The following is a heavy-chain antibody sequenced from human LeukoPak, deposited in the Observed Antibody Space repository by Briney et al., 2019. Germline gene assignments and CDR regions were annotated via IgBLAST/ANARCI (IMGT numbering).Heavy chain of an antibody. J-gene: IGHJ6*02. CDR3: ARNYGSGSHYFYGIDV. Sequence: PGGSLRLSCAASGFTFSSYDMHWVRQATGKGLEWVSGIGIGGHTYYLGSVKGRFTISREDAKNSLYLQMDSLRAGDTAVYYCARNYGSGSHYFYGIDVWGQGTTVTVSS. CDR2: IGIGGHT. D-gene: IGHD3-10*01. CDR1: GFTFSSYD. V-gene: IGHV3-13*04.